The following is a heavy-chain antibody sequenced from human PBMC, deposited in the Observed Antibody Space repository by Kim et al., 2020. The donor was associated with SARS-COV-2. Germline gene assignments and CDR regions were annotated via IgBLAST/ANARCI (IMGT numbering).Heavy chain of an antibody. CDR3: ARSGGWGYCSSTSCSYYYYYYGMDV. V-gene: IGHV4-39*01. CDR2: IYYSGST. J-gene: IGHJ6*02. D-gene: IGHD2-2*01. CDR1: GGSISSSSYY. Sequence: SQTLSLTCTVSGGSISSSSYYWGWIRQPPGKGLEWIGSIYYSGSTYYNPSLKSRVTISVDTSKNQFSLKLSSVTAADTAVYYCARSGGWGYCSSTSCSYYYYYYGMDVWGQGTTVTVSS.